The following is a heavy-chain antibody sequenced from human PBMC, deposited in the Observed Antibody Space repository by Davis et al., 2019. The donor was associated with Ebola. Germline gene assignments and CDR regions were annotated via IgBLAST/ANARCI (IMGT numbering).Heavy chain of an antibody. D-gene: IGHD5-18*01. V-gene: IGHV3-23*01. CDR1: GFIFSSYV. CDR2: LGTSADT. CDR3: AKLDGYSYGPLAYFDF. J-gene: IGHJ4*02. Sequence: GGSLRLSCAASGFIFSSYVMSWVRQAPGKGLEWVSTLGTSADTYYADSVRGRCIISRDNSKNTLYLQMDSLRAEDTAIYFCAKLDGYSYGPLAYFDFWGQGTLVTASS.